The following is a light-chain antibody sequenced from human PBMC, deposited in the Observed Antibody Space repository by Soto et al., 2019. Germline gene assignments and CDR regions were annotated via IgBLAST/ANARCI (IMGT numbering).Light chain of an antibody. CDR1: QSINIY. Sequence: DIQMTQSPSSLSASVGDSVTITCRASQSINIYLSWYQQKPGKAPKLLINVASTLQGGVPSRFSGSGSGTDFTLAISSLQPEDSATYYCQQSFSTPRTFGGGTKVDIK. V-gene: IGKV1-39*01. CDR3: QQSFSTPRT. J-gene: IGKJ4*01. CDR2: VAS.